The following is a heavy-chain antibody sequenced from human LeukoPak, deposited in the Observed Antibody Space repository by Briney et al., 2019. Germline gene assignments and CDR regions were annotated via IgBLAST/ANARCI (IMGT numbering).Heavy chain of an antibody. CDR1: GFTFSSYW. V-gene: IGHV3-74*01. CDR3: ARGYTYGLDN. J-gene: IGHJ4*02. D-gene: IGHD3-10*01. CDR2: IYSDGSET. Sequence: GGSLRLSCAASGFTFSSYWMHWVRQAPGKGLVWVSRIYSDGSETTHADSVKGRFTISRDNAKNTLYLQMNSLRAEDTAVYYCARGYTYGLDNWGQGALVTVSS.